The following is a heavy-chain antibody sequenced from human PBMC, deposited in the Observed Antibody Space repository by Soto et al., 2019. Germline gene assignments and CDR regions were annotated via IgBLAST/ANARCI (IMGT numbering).Heavy chain of an antibody. J-gene: IGHJ5*02. CDR3: ARAPYYYDSSGYFPTLWFDP. CDR1: GGTFSSYT. D-gene: IGHD3-22*01. CDR2: IIPILGIA. V-gene: IGHV1-69*02. Sequence: QVQLVQSGAEVKKPGSSVKVSCKASGGTFSSYTISWVRQAPGQGLEWMGRIIPILGIANYAQKFQGRVTITADKSTSTAYMERSSLRSEDTAVYYCARAPYYYDSSGYFPTLWFDPWGQGTLVTVSS.